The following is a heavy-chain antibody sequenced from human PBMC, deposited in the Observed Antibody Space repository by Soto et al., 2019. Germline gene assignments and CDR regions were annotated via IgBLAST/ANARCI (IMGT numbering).Heavy chain of an antibody. J-gene: IGHJ5*02. CDR3: ASLTQPTEDNWFDP. V-gene: IGHV4-30-4*01. CDR1: GGSISSGDYY. Sequence: SETLSLTCTVSGGSISSGDYYWSWIRQPPGKGLEWIGYIYYSGSTYYNPSLKSRVTISVDTSKNQFSLKLSSVTAADTAVYYCASLTQPTEDNWFDPWGQGTLVTVSA. CDR2: IYYSGST.